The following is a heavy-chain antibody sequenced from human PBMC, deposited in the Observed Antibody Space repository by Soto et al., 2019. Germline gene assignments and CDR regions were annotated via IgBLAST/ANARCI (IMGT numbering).Heavy chain of an antibody. CDR2: ISYDGSNK. V-gene: IGHV3-30-3*01. J-gene: IGHJ4*02. CDR1: GFTFSSYA. Sequence: GGSLRLSCAASGFTFSSYAMHWVRQAPGKGLEWVAVISYDGSNKYYADSVKGRFTISRDNSKNTLYLQMNSLRAEDTAVYYCARDVRRVTHFDYWGQGTLVTVSS. CDR3: ARDVRRVTHFDY. D-gene: IGHD2-21*02.